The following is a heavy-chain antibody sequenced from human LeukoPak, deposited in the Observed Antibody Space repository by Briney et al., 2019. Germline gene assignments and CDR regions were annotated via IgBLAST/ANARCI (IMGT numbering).Heavy chain of an antibody. V-gene: IGHV3-23*01. CDR2: ISGSGGST. CDR3: AKNGGLVQGEY. Sequence: XLEWVSAISGSGGSTYYADSVKGRFTISRDNSKNTLYLQMNSLRAEDTTVYYCAKNGGLVQGEYWGQGTLVTVSS. D-gene: IGHD3-10*01. J-gene: IGHJ4*02.